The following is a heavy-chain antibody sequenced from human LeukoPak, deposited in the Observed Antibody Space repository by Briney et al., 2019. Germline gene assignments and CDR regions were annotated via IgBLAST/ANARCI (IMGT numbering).Heavy chain of an antibody. CDR3: AKEIWPTVTTPGWTYFDY. Sequence: PGGSLRLSCAVSGFTVSGNYMSWVRQAPGKGLEWVSLIYSGGTTYYADSVKGRFTISRDNSKNTLYLQMNSLRAEDTAVYYCAKEIWPTVTTPGWTYFDYWGQGALVTVSS. CDR2: IYSGGTT. CDR1: GFTVSGNY. V-gene: IGHV3-53*05. D-gene: IGHD4-17*01. J-gene: IGHJ4*02.